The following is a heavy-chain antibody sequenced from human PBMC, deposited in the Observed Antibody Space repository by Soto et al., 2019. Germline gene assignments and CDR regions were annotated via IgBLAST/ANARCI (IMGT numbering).Heavy chain of an antibody. CDR2: ISAYNGNT. CDR1: GYTFTSYG. Sequence: QVQLVQSGAEVKKPGASVKVSCKASGYTFTSYGISWVRQAPGPGLEWMGWISAYNGNTNYAKKLQGRVTMTTDTSASTADKELRSLRSDDTAVYYCARVHRSTPRMDVWGQGTTVTVSS. J-gene: IGHJ6*02. CDR3: ARVHRSTPRMDV. V-gene: IGHV1-18*01.